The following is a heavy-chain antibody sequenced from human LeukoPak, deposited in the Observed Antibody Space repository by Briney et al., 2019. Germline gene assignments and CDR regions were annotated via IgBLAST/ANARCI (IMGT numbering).Heavy chain of an antibody. Sequence: GGSLRLSCAASGFTFSSYWMSWVRQAPGKGLEWVANIKQDGSEKYYVDSVKGRFTISRDNAKNSLYLQMNSLRAEDTALYYCAKAGDTAMVTPFDYWGQGTLVTVSS. CDR3: AKAGDTAMVTPFDY. V-gene: IGHV3-7*03. CDR2: IKQDGSEK. CDR1: GFTFSSYW. J-gene: IGHJ4*02. D-gene: IGHD5-18*01.